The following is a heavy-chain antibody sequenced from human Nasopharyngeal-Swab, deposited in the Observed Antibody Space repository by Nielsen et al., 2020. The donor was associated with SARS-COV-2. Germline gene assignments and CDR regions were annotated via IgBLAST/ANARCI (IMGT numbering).Heavy chain of an antibody. CDR1: GFTFDDYG. V-gene: IGHV3-20*04. CDR2: INWNSGGI. CDR3: AKEGPYGSGTTYYYYGMDV. J-gene: IGHJ6*02. Sequence: GESLKIPCAASGFTFDDYGLSWVRQAPGRGLEWVSGINWNSGGIGYADSVKGRFTISRDNDKNSLYLQMNSLRAEDTALYYCAKEGPYGSGTTYYYYGMDVWGRGTTVTVS. D-gene: IGHD3-10*01.